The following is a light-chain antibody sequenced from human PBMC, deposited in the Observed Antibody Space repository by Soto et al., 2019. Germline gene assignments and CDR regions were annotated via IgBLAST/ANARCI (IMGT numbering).Light chain of an antibody. J-gene: IGLJ2*01. CDR2: SNN. CDR1: SSNIGRNT. CDR3: AALDDSLNAVV. V-gene: IGLV1-44*01. Sequence: QPVLTQPPSASGTPGQRVTISCSGSSSNIGRNTVNWYQQLPGTAPKVLIYSNNQRPSGVPDRLSGSKSGTSASLAISGLQSEDEADYYCAALDDSLNAVVFGGGTQLTVL.